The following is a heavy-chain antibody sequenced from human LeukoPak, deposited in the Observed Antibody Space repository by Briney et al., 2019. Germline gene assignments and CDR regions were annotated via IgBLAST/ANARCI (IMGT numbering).Heavy chain of an antibody. J-gene: IGHJ4*02. V-gene: IGHV1-69*05. D-gene: IGHD5-24*01. CDR3: ARRAGDGYRSPFDY. CDR2: IIPIFGTA. Sequence: SVKVSCKASGGTFSSYAISWVRQAPRQGLEWMGGIIPIFGTANYAQTFQGRVTITTDESTSTAYMELSSLRSEDTAVYYCARRAGDGYRSPFDYWGQGTLVTVSS. CDR1: GGTFSSYA.